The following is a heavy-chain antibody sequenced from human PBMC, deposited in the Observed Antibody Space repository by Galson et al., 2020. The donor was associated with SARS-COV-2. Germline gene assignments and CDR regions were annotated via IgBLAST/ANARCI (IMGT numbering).Heavy chain of an antibody. CDR1: GGSFSGYY. D-gene: IGHD2-21*02. Sequence: SETLSLTCAVYGGSFSGYYWSWIRQPPGKGLEWIGEINSSGSTNYNPSLKSRVTISVDTSKNHFSLRLSSVTAADTAVYYCAREENFFLVGTATRMCYFYYWGRGTLSTVSS. J-gene: IGHJ4*02. CDR3: AREENFFLVGTATRMCYFYY. CDR2: INSSGST. V-gene: IGHV4-34*01.